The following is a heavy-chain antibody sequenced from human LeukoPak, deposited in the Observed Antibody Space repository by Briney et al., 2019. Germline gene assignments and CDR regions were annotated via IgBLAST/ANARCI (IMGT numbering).Heavy chain of an antibody. CDR2: ISSSGSTI. D-gene: IGHD5-18*01. CDR1: GFTFSDYY. CDR3: ARLYSWDYFDY. J-gene: IGHJ4*02. V-gene: IGHV3-11*04. Sequence: GGSLRLSCAASGFTFSDYYMSWIRQAPGKGMEWVSYISSSGSTIYYADSVKGRFTVSRDNAKNSLYLQMNSLRAEDTAVYYCARLYSWDYFDYWGQGTLVTVSS.